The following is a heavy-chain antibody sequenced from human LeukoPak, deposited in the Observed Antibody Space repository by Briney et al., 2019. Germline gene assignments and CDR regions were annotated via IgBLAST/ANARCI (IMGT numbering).Heavy chain of an antibody. D-gene: IGHD5-24*01. CDR1: VFTFNNYS. V-gene: IGHV3-23*01. J-gene: IGHJ4*02. CDR3: AREMTIITYSFDS. CDR2: ISETGGTI. Sequence: GGSLRLSCAPSVFTFNNYSMSWVRHAPWKGLEWVLAISETGGTIHYADSVRGRFIISRDNSKNTLYLQMNSLRAEDTAVYYCAREMTIITYSFDSWGQGTLVTVSS.